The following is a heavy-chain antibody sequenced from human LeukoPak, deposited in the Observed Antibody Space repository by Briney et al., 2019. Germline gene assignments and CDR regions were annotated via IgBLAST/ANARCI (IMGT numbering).Heavy chain of an antibody. J-gene: IGHJ4*02. CDR2: IIPILGIA. V-gene: IGHV1-69*04. CDR3: AREGVGSPLVGPAAMYFDY. D-gene: IGHD2-2*01. CDR1: GATFSSYA. Sequence: ASVKVSCTSSGATFSSYAISWVRQATGQGLEWRGRIIPILGIANYAQKFQGRVTITADKSTSTAYMELSSLRSEDTAVYYCAREGVGSPLVGPAAMYFDYWGQGTLVTVSS.